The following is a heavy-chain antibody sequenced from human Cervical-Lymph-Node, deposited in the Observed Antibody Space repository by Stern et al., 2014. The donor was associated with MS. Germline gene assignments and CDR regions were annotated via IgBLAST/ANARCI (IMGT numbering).Heavy chain of an antibody. Sequence: QLQLQESGPGLVKPSETLSLTCTVSGGSISSYYWSWIRQPPGKGLEWIGYIYYSGSTNYHPSLKSRVTISVDTSKNQFSLKLSSVTAADTAVYYCARVGGQWLSLIDPWGQGTLVTVSS. D-gene: IGHD6-19*01. CDR1: GGSISSYY. CDR3: ARVGGQWLSLIDP. CDR2: IYYSGST. J-gene: IGHJ5*02. V-gene: IGHV4-59*01.